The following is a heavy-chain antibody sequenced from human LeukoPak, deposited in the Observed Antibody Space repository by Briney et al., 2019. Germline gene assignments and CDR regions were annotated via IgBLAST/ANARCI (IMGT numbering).Heavy chain of an antibody. D-gene: IGHD3-22*01. CDR2: ISGSGDST. CDR1: GFTFSSYA. Sequence: GGSLRLSCAASGFTFSSYAMSWVRQAPGKGLEWVSAISGSGDSTYYADSVKGRFTISRDNSKNTLYLQMNSLRVEDTAVYYCAKDRPDFGFYYDSSGFYYGIFDYWGQGTLVTVSS. V-gene: IGHV3-23*01. J-gene: IGHJ4*02. CDR3: AKDRPDFGFYYDSSGFYYGIFDY.